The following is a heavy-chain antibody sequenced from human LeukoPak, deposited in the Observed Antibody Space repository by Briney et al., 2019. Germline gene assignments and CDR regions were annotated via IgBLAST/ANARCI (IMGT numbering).Heavy chain of an antibody. CDR3: ARLEGYCSSTSCSGFDP. CDR1: GYTFTGYY. J-gene: IGHJ5*02. Sequence: GASVKVSCKASGYTFTGYYMHWVRQAPGQGLEWMGWINPNSGGTNYAQKFQGRVTMTRDTSISTAYMELSRLRSDDTAVYYCARLEGYCSSTSCSGFDPWGQGTLVTVSS. CDR2: INPNSGGT. D-gene: IGHD2-2*01. V-gene: IGHV1-2*02.